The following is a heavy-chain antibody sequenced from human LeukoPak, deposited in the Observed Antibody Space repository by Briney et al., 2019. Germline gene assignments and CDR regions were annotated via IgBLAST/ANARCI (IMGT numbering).Heavy chain of an antibody. CDR3: ARTRVRWLQSDAFDI. Sequence: GGSLRLSCAASGFTFSSYWMSWVRQAPGKGLEWVANIKQDGSEKYYVDSVKGRFTISRDNAKNSLYLQMNSLRAEDTAVYYCARTRVRWLQSDAFDIWGQGTMVTVSS. CDR1: GFTFSSYW. D-gene: IGHD5-24*01. J-gene: IGHJ3*02. V-gene: IGHV3-7*01. CDR2: IKQDGSEK.